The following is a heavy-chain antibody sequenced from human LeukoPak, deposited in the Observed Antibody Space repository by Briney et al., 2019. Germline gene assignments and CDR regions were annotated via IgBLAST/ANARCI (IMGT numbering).Heavy chain of an antibody. Sequence: ASVKVSCKTSGYTSSNYGISWVRQAPGQGLEWMGWITAYNGNRLYAQRFQGRITLTTDTSTSTSYMELRSLEYDDTAIYYCARDNDKVVDHWGQGTLVTVSS. CDR1: GYTSSNYG. V-gene: IGHV1-18*01. CDR2: ITAYNGNR. J-gene: IGHJ4*01. CDR3: ARDNDKVVDH. D-gene: IGHD1-1*01.